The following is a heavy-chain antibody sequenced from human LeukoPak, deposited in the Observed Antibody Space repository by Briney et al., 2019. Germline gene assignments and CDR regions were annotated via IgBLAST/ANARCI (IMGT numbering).Heavy chain of an antibody. V-gene: IGHV3-30*18. CDR1: GFTFSSYG. J-gene: IGHJ6*03. Sequence: GGSLRLSCAASGFTFSSYGMHWVRQAPGKGLEWVAVISYDGSNKYYADSVKGRFTISRDNSKNTLYLQMNSLRAEDTAVYYCAKDRGVTYYMDVWGKGTTVTVSS. D-gene: IGHD2-21*02. CDR3: AKDRGVTYYMDV. CDR2: ISYDGSNK.